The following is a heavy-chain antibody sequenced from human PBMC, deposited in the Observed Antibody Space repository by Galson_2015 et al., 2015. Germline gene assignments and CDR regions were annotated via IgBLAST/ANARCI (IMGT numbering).Heavy chain of an antibody. D-gene: IGHD6-19*01. CDR1: GFTFSSYS. CDR3: ARGSLAVANSRALDY. CDR2: ISNSSSTI. V-gene: IGHV3-48*02. Sequence: SLRLSCADSGFTFSSYSMNWVRQAPGKGLEWVSYISNSSSTIFYADSVKGRFTVSRDNSKNPLYLQMHSLRDEDTAVYYCARGSLAVANSRALDYWGQGTLVTVSS. J-gene: IGHJ4*02.